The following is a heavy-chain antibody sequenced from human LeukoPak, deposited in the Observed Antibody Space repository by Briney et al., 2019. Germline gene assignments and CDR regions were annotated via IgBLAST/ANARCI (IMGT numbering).Heavy chain of an antibody. CDR1: GYTFTGYY. CDR2: IIPIFTTA. J-gene: IGHJ4*02. Sequence: ASVKVSCKASGYTFTGYYMHWVRQAPGQGLEWMGGIIPIFTTADYAQKFQGRVTITADESTSTAYMELSSLRSEDTAVYYCARVSAYYGSGSHYKAFDYWGQGTLVTVSS. D-gene: IGHD3-10*01. CDR3: ARVSAYYGSGSHYKAFDY. V-gene: IGHV1-69*13.